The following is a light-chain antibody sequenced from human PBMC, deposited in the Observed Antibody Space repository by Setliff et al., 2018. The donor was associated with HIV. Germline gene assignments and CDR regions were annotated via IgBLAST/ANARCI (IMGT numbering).Light chain of an antibody. CDR1: SNDVGSYNY. CDR2: DVT. J-gene: IGLJ1*01. V-gene: IGLV2-14*03. CDR3: SSYTSSSTLV. Sequence: QSALTQPASVSGAPGQSITISCTEASNDVGSYNYVSWYQQHPGKAPKLMIYDVTNRPSGVSDRFSGSKSGNTASLTISGLQAEDEADYYCSSYTSSSTLVFGTGTK.